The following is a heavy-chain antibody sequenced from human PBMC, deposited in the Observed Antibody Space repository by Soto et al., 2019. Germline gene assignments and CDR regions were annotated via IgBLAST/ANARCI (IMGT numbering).Heavy chain of an antibody. Sequence: SLKISCKGSGYSFTSYWIGWVRQMPGKGLEWMGIIYPGDSDTRYSPSFQGQVTISADKSISTAYLQWSSLKASDTAMYYCASTYYYGSGSYREFDYWGQGTLVTVSS. CDR2: IYPGDSDT. J-gene: IGHJ4*02. V-gene: IGHV5-51*01. CDR3: ASTYYYGSGSYREFDY. D-gene: IGHD3-10*01. CDR1: GYSFTSYW.